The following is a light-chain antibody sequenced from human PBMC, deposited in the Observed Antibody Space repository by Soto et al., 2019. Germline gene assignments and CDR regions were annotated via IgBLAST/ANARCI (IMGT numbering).Light chain of an antibody. CDR3: AAWDDSLNGYV. J-gene: IGLJ1*01. CDR1: SSNIGTNA. Sequence: QSVLTKPPSASGTPGQRVTISCSGGSSNIGTNAVNCYQQLPGTAPKLLIYNNNQRPSGVPDRFSGSKSGTSASLAISGLQSEDEADYYGAAWDDSLNGYVFGTGTKLTVL. CDR2: NNN. V-gene: IGLV1-44*01.